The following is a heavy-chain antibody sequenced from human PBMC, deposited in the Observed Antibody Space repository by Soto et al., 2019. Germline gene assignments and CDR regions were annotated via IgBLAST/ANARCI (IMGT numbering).Heavy chain of an antibody. D-gene: IGHD3-22*01. CDR3: AREVEGYYYDSRTPLGAFDI. CDR1: GGTFISYA. V-gene: IGHV1-69*13. CDR2: IIPIFGTA. Sequence: WXSVKVSFKASGGTFISYAISWVRQAPGQGLEWMGGIIPIFGTANYAQKFQGRVTITADESTSTAYMELSSLRSEDTAVYYCAREVEGYYYDSRTPLGAFDIWGQGTMVTVSS. J-gene: IGHJ3*02.